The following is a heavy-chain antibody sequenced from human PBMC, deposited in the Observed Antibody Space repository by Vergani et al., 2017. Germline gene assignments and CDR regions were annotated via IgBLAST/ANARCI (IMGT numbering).Heavy chain of an antibody. V-gene: IGHV7-4-1*02. CDR1: GYTFTRYA. CDR2: INTTTGNP. Sequence: QVQLVQSGSELKKPGASVKISCKASGYTFTRYAINWVRQAPGQGLEWMGWINTTTGNPTYAQGFTGRFVFSLDTSDTAAYLQINSLKAEDSALYYCARVLNGYDSCGSLGNWGQGTLLTVSS. D-gene: IGHD3-22*01. CDR3: ARVLNGYDSCGSLGN. J-gene: IGHJ4*02.